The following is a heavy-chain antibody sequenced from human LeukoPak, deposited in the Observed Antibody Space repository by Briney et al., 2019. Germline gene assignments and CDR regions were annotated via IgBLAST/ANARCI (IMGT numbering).Heavy chain of an antibody. D-gene: IGHD6-13*01. CDR3: ARDHSSSWYYFDY. J-gene: IGHJ4*02. CDR2: ISYDGSNE. CDR1: GFTFSSYA. V-gene: IGHV3-30-3*01. Sequence: GRSLRLSCAASGFTFSSYAMHWVRQAAGKGLEWVAVISYDGSNEYYADSVKGRFTISRDNSKNTLYLQMNSLRAEDTAVYYCARDHSSSWYYFDYWGQGTLVTVSS.